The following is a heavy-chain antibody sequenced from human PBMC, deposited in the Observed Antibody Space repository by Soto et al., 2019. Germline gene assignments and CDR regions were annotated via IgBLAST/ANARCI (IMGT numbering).Heavy chain of an antibody. CDR1: GFTFSSYS. CDR3: ARDSGDCSGGSCYSFPGY. CDR2: ISSSSSTI. V-gene: IGHV3-48*01. J-gene: IGHJ4*02. D-gene: IGHD2-15*01. Sequence: GGSLRLSCAASGFTFSSYSMNWVRQAPGKGLEWVSYISSSSSTIYYADSVKGRFTISRDNAKNSLYLQMNSLRAEDTAVYYCARDSGDCSGGSCYSFPGYWGQGTLVTVSS.